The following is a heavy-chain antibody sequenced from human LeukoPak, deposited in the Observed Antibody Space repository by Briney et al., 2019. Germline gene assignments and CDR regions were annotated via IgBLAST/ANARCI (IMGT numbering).Heavy chain of an antibody. J-gene: IGHJ4*02. Sequence: PSETLSLTCAVSGYSISSGYYWGWIRQPPGKGLEWIGSIYYSGSTYYNPSLKSRVTISVDTSKNQFSLKLSSVTAADTAVYYCARLTTVVAATPFDYWGQGTLVTVSS. CDR3: ARLTTVVAATPFDY. CDR2: IYYSGST. V-gene: IGHV4-38-2*01. D-gene: IGHD2-15*01. CDR1: GYSISSGYY.